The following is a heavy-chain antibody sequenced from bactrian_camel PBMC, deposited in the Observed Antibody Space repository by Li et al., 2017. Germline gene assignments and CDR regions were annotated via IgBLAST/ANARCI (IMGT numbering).Heavy chain of an antibody. Sequence: VQLVESGGGLVQPGGSLTLSCAASGFAFTTSSVAMSWVRRPPGKGLEWVASISAGGGTTTYADSVKGRFTISRDNPKNTLYLQLNSLNSDDTAMYYCAARRADGCSPHRFAYDYGNRGQGTQVTVS. J-gene: IGHJ4*01. CDR2: ISAGGGTT. CDR1: GFAFTTSSVA. D-gene: IGHD1*01. V-gene: IGHV3S42*01. CDR3: AARRADGCSPHRFAYDYGN.